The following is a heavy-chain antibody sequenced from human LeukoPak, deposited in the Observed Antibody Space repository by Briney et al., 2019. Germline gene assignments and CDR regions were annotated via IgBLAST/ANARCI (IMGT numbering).Heavy chain of an antibody. D-gene: IGHD1-1*01. CDR2: ISAQNGNT. Sequence: ASVKVSCKASGYSFRSYAITWVRQAPGQGLEWMGWISAQNGNTKYAQKSQARVTMITDTSRSTAYMELRSLRSDDTAVYYCARSTTGTTWNYYYFGLDVWGQGTTVTVSS. V-gene: IGHV1-18*01. CDR1: GYSFRSYA. CDR3: ARSTTGTTWNYYYFGLDV. J-gene: IGHJ6*02.